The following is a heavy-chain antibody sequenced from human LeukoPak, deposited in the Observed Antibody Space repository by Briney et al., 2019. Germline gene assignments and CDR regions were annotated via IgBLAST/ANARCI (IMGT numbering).Heavy chain of an antibody. D-gene: IGHD3-10*02. CDR3: AELGITMIGGV. CDR1: GFTFSSYG. CDR2: ISSSGSTI. J-gene: IGHJ6*04. V-gene: IGHV3-48*04. Sequence: QSGGSLRLSCAASGFTFSSYGMSWVRQAPGKGLERVSYISSSGSTIYYADSVKGRLTISRDNAKNSLYLQMNSLRAEDTAVYYCAELGITMIGGVWGKGTTVTISS.